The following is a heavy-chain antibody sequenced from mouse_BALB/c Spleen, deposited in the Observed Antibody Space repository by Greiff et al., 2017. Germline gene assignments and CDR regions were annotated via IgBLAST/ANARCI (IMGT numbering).Heavy chain of an antibody. J-gene: IGHJ3*01. V-gene: IGHV5-9*03. D-gene: IGHD2-1*01. Sequence: EVQGVESGGGLVKPGGSLKLSCAASGFTFSSYTMSWVRQTPEKRLEWVATISSGGGNTYYPDSVKGRFTISRDNAKNNLYLQMSSLRSEDTALYYCAREDGNYWFAYWGQGTLVTVSA. CDR3: AREDGNYWFAY. CDR2: ISSGGGNT. CDR1: GFTFSSYT.